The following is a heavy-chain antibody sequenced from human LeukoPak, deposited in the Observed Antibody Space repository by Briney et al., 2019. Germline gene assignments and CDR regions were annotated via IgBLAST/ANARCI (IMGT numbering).Heavy chain of an antibody. Sequence: PSETLSLTCTVSGGSISSSSYYWGWIRQPPGKGLEWIGSIYYSGSTYYNPSLKSRVTISVDTSKNQFSLKLSSVTAVDTAVYYCARTARRDIYYMDVWGKGTTVTVSS. CDR1: GGSISSSSYY. CDR3: ARTARRDIYYMDV. CDR2: IYYSGST. V-gene: IGHV4-39*07. J-gene: IGHJ6*03.